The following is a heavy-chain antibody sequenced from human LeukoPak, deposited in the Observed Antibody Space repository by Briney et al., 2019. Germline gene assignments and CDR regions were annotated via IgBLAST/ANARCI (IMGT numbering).Heavy chain of an antibody. Sequence: GGSLRLSCAASGFTFSSYWMHWVRQAPGKGLVWVSRINSDGSSTSYADSVKGRFTISRDNAKNTLYLQMNSLRAEDTAVYYCARAGRKSRGIDIVRKKETGYYYYMDVWGKGTTVTISS. CDR2: INSDGSST. CDR1: GFTFSSYW. J-gene: IGHJ6*03. V-gene: IGHV3-74*01. D-gene: IGHD2-15*01. CDR3: ARAGRKSRGIDIVRKKETGYYYYMDV.